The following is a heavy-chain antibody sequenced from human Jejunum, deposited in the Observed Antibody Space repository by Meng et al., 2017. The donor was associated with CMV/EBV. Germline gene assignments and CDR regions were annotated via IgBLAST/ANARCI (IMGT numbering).Heavy chain of an antibody. V-gene: IGHV1-2*02. CDR2: INPNSGGT. CDR3: ARDGYSSSFDY. CDR1: GYTFTRNS. Sequence: APGYTFTRNSMHWVPQAPGQGLAWMGWINPNSGGTTYAQKFQGRVTLTRDTSISTAYMELSRLRSDDTAVYYCARDGYSSSFDYWGQGTRVTVSS. D-gene: IGHD6-13*01. J-gene: IGHJ4*02.